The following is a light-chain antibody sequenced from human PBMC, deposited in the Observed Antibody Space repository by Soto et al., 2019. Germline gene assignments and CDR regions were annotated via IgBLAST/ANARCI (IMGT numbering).Light chain of an antibody. J-gene: IGKJ1*01. CDR2: DAS. CDR3: QQSYSTFWT. Sequence: IQMTQSPSSLSASVRDRVTITCQATQDIRKYLNWYQQKPGKAPKLLIYDASSLETGVPSRFSGSGSGTDFTLTISSLQPEDFATYYCQQSYSTFWTFGQGTKVDIK. CDR1: QDIRKY. V-gene: IGKV1-39*01.